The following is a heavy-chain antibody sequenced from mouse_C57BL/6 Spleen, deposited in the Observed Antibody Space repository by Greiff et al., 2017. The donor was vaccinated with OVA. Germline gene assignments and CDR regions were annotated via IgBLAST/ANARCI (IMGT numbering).Heavy chain of an antibody. Sequence: VQLQQSGAELVRPGASVKLSCTASGFTITDDYMHWVKQRPEQGLEWIGWIDPENGDTEYASKFQGKATITADTSSNTAYLQLSSLTSEDTAVYYCTSGPGYYAMDYWGQGTSVTVSS. CDR3: TSGPGYYAMDY. CDR1: GFTITDDY. CDR2: IDPENGDT. V-gene: IGHV14-4*01. J-gene: IGHJ4*01.